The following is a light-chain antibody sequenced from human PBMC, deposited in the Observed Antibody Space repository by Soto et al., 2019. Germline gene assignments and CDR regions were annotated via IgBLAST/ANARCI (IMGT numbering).Light chain of an antibody. Sequence: EVVLTQSPATLSLSPGKRATFSSRPVRVFANNLPWYQQKLGQAPKLLIYDASHRAIGIPGRFSGDGSGTDFTLTISSLEPEDFAVYYCQWRSDWPPRLTFGGGTKVEIK. J-gene: IGKJ4*01. CDR1: RVFANN. V-gene: IGKV3-11*01. CDR2: DAS. CDR3: QWRSDWPPRLT.